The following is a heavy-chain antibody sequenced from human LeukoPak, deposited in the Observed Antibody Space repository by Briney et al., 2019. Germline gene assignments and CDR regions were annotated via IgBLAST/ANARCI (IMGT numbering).Heavy chain of an antibody. CDR3: AREDFYGSGSYLDY. V-gene: IGHV3-53*01. CDR1: GFTVSSNY. CDR2: IYSGGST. D-gene: IGHD3-10*01. Sequence: PGGSLRLSCAASGFTVSSNYMSWVRQAPGKGLEWVSVIYSGGSTYYADFVKGRFTISRDNSKNTLYLQMNSLRAEDTAVYYCAREDFYGSGSYLDYWGQGTLVTVSS. J-gene: IGHJ4*02.